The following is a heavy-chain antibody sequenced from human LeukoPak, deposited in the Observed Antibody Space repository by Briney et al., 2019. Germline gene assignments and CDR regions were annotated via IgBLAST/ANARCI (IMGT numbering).Heavy chain of an antibody. D-gene: IGHD6-19*01. Sequence: GGSLRLSCAASGFTLSSYGMNWVRQAPGKGLEWVSSISDSSTYIYYADSLKGRFTISRDNAKNSLYLQINSLRVEDTAVYYCALGVRISVPTYWGEGRLVTVSS. J-gene: IGHJ4*02. V-gene: IGHV3-21*01. CDR1: GFTLSSYG. CDR3: ALGVRISVPTY. CDR2: ISDSSTYI.